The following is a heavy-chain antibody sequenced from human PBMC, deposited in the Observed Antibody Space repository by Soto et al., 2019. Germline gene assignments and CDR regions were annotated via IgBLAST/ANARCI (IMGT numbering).Heavy chain of an antibody. CDR3: AHCRGGVASF. Sequence: QITLNESGPTLVKPTQTLTLTCTFSGFSLSTRDVGVGWIRQPPGEALEWLGVVYWDDSQTYSPSLESRLTITTDTSKNQVVLRMTKMDPVATATYYCAHCRGGVASFWGQGTLVTVSS. J-gene: IGHJ4*02. V-gene: IGHV2-5*02. CDR1: GFSLSTRDVG. D-gene: IGHD2-2*01. CDR2: VYWDDSQ.